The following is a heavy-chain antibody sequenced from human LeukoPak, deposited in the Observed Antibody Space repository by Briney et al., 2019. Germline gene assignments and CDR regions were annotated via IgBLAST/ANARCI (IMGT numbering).Heavy chain of an antibody. CDR3: ARIPPEGPYYYYYGMDV. CDR2: IIPIFGKA. CDR1: GGTFSSYA. Sequence: SVKVSCKASGGTFSSYAISWERQAPGQGLEWMGGIIPIFGKANYAQKFQGRVTITADESTSTAYMELSSLRSEDTAVYYCARIPPEGPYYYYYGMDVWGKGTTVTVSS. J-gene: IGHJ6*04. D-gene: IGHD1-14*01. V-gene: IGHV1-69*13.